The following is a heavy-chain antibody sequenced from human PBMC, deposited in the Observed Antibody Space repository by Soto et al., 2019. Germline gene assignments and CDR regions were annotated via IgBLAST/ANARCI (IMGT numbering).Heavy chain of an antibody. CDR3: AKGSSGWYGWFDH. D-gene: IGHD6-19*01. V-gene: IGHV3-23*01. J-gene: IGHJ5*02. CDR1: GFTFSSYA. Sequence: EVQLLESGGGLVQPGGSLRLSCAASGFTFSSYAMSWVRQAPGKGLEWVSAISGSGGSTYYADSVKGRFTISRDNSKNTLYLQMNSLRGEDTAVYYCAKGSSGWYGWFDHWGQGTLLTVSS. CDR2: ISGSGGST.